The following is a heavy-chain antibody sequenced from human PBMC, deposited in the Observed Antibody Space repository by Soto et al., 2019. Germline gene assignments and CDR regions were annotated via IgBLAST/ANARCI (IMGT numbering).Heavy chain of an antibody. Sequence: SVKVSCKASGGTFSSYAISWVRQAPGQGLEWMGGIIPIFGTANYAQKFQGRVTITADESTSTAYMELSSLRCEETAVYYCARQCRNYCGGHLAYYYGMDVWGQGTTVTVYS. J-gene: IGHJ6*02. D-gene: IGHD2-21*02. CDR1: GGTFSSYA. CDR3: ARQCRNYCGGHLAYYYGMDV. CDR2: IIPIFGTA. V-gene: IGHV1-69*13.